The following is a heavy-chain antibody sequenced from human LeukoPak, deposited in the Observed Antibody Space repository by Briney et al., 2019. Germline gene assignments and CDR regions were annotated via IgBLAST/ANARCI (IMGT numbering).Heavy chain of an antibody. Sequence: SETLSLTCTVSGGSMSSGSYYWSWIRQPAGKGLEWIGRIYTSGSTNYNPSLKSRVTISVDTSKNQFSLKLSSVTAADTAVYYCARNDEYYYDSSGYYRTYYFDYWGQGTLVTVSS. J-gene: IGHJ4*02. CDR2: IYTSGST. V-gene: IGHV4-61*02. CDR1: GGSMSSGSYY. D-gene: IGHD3-22*01. CDR3: ARNDEYYYDSSGYYRTYYFDY.